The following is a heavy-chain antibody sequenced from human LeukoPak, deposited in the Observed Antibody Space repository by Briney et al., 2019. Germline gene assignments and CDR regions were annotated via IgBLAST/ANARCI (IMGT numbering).Heavy chain of an antibody. CDR3: GKEVERHFDLRY. J-gene: IGHJ4*02. Sequence: GGSLRLSCAASGLTSGIYAMSWVRQAPGKGLEWVSAFSGGGDSFYADSVRGRFSISADKSKNILYLQMNSLRVEDTAVYYCGKEVERHFDLRYWGQGTPVTVSS. D-gene: IGHD2-15*01. CDR2: FSGGGDS. V-gene: IGHV3-23*01. CDR1: GLTSGIYA.